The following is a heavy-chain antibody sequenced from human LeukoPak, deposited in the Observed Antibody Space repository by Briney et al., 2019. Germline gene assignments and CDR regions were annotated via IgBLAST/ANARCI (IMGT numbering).Heavy chain of an antibody. CDR1: GGSISSGSYY. V-gene: IGHV4-61*02. D-gene: IGHD3-3*01. CDR3: ASFHRSGTDY. Sequence: SQTLSLTCTVSGGSISSGSYYWSWIRQPAGKGLEWIGRIYTSGSTNYNPSLKSRVTISIDTSKSQFSLKLSSVTAADTAVYYCASFHRSGTDYWGQGTLVTVSS. J-gene: IGHJ4*02. CDR2: IYTSGST.